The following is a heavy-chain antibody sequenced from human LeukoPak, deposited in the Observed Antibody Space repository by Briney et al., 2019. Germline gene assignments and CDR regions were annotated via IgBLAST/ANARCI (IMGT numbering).Heavy chain of an antibody. CDR1: GFTFSSYT. Sequence: GGSLRLSCAASGFTFSSYTMNWVRQAPGKGLEWVSSISGVTTSRYIHYADSVKGRFTISRDNADNSVFLQMDSLRVEDTAVYYCARGSNYFDSWGRGTLVTVSS. J-gene: IGHJ5*01. D-gene: IGHD4/OR15-4a*01. CDR3: ARGSNYFDS. CDR2: ISGVTTSRYI. V-gene: IGHV3-21*06.